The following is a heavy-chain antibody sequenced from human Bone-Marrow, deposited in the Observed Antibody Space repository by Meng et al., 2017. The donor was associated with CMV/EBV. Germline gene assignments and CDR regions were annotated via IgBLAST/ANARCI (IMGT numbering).Heavy chain of an antibody. Sequence: ASVKVSGKPSGYTFTSYGSTWVRQAPGQGLEWMGWISGYNGNTNYAQKFQGRVTMTTDASTSTAYMELRSLRSDDTAVYYCARGGSWLIGHLGHWGQGTLVTVSS. D-gene: IGHD3-22*01. CDR3: ARGGSWLIGHLGH. V-gene: IGHV1-18*01. J-gene: IGHJ4*02. CDR1: GYTFTSYG. CDR2: ISGYNGNT.